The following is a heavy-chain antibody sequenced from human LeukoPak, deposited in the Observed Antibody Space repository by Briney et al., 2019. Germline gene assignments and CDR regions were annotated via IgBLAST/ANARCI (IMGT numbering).Heavy chain of an antibody. Sequence: ASVKISCKASGYTFTDSYIHWVQQAPGKGPEWMGRVDPEDGETLYAEKFQGRVTISADTSTDTVYMELSSLRSEDTAVYYCARVRGTPIVREDYFDYWGQGTLVTVSS. CDR1: GYTFTDSY. J-gene: IGHJ4*02. D-gene: IGHD3-16*02. CDR3: ARVRGTPIVREDYFDY. CDR2: VDPEDGET. V-gene: IGHV1-69-2*01.